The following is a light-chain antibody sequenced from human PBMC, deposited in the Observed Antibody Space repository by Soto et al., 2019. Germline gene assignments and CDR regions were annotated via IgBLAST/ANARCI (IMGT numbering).Light chain of an antibody. CDR3: SSYTSRFTGV. V-gene: IGLV2-14*01. CDR1: SSDIDGYNY. CDR2: EVS. Sequence: QSVLTQPDSVSGSPGQSITISCTGTSSDIDGYNYVSWYQQYPGKAPKLMIYEVSNRPSGVSNRFSGSKSGNTASLTISGLQAEDEADYYCSSYTSRFTGVFGGGTKLTVL. J-gene: IGLJ3*02.